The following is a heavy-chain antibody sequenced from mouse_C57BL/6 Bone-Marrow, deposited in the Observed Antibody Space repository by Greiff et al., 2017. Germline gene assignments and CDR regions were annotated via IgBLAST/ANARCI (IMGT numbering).Heavy chain of an antibody. J-gene: IGHJ3*01. Sequence: QVQLQQPGAELVKPGASVKMSCKASGYTFTSYWITWVKQRPGQGLEWIGDIYPGSGSTNYNEKFKSKATLTVATSSSTAYMQLSSLTSEDSAVYYCANYYGSSPWFAYWGQGTLVTVSA. CDR1: GYTFTSYW. D-gene: IGHD1-1*01. CDR2: IYPGSGST. V-gene: IGHV1-55*01. CDR3: ANYYGSSPWFAY.